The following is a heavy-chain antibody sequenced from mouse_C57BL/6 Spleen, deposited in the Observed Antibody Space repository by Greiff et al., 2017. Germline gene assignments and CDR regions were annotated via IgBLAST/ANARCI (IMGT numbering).Heavy chain of an antibody. V-gene: IGHV1-42*01. Sequence: EVQLQQSGPELVKPGASVKISCTASGYSFTGYYMNWVKQSPEKSLEWIGEINPSTGGTTYNQKFKAKATLTVDKSSSTAYMQLKSLTSEDSAVYYCARGLPAWFAYWGQGTLVTVSA. CDR1: GYSFTGYY. CDR2: INPSTGGT. D-gene: IGHD2-2*01. J-gene: IGHJ3*01. CDR3: ARGLPAWFAY.